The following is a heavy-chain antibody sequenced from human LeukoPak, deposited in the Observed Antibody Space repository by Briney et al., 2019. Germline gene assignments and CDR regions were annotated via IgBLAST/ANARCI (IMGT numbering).Heavy chain of an antibody. V-gene: IGHV1-69*04. CDR1: RGTFSSYA. CDR3: ARSGCSSTSCYPYNNWFDP. J-gene: IGHJ5*02. D-gene: IGHD2-2*01. Sequence: ASVKVSCKASRGTFSSYAISWLRQAPGQGLEWMGRIIPIFGIANYAQEFQGRVTITADKSTSTAYMELSSLRSEDTAVYYCARSGCSSTSCYPYNNWFDPWGQGTLVTVSS. CDR2: IIPIFGIA.